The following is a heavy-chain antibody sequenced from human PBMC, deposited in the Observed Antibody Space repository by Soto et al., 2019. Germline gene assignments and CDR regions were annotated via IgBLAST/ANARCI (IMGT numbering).Heavy chain of an antibody. CDR1: GFSLTTSGVG. D-gene: IGHD3-9*01. J-gene: IGHJ4*02. CDR2: IYWDDDK. V-gene: IGHV2-5*02. CDR3: ADIPILTGYQYFNY. Sequence: SGPTLVNPTQTLTLTCTFSGFSLTTSGVGVGWIRQPPGKALEWLALIYWDDDKRSSPSLKNRLTITKDTSKNQVVLTMTNMDPVDTATYYCADIPILTGYQYFNYWGQGTLVTVSS.